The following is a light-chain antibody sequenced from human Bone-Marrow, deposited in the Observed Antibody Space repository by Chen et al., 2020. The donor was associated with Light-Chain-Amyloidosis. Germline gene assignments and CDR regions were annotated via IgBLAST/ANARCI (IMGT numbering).Light chain of an antibody. Sequence: QSALTQPASVSGSPGQSITISCTGTSSDVGGDNHVSWYQQHPDKAPKRMIYEVTNRPSWVHDRFSGSKSDNTASLTISGLQTEDEADYFCSSYTITNTLVFGSGTRVTVL. CDR1: SSDVGGDNH. CDR3: SSYTITNTLV. V-gene: IGLV2-14*01. CDR2: EVT. J-gene: IGLJ1*01.